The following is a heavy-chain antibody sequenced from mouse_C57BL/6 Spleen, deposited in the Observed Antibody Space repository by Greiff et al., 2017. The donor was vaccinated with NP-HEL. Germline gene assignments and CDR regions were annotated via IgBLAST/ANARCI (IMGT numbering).Heavy chain of an antibody. D-gene: IGHD1-1*01. J-gene: IGHJ3*01. CDR2: IYPGDGDT. Sequence: QVQLQQSGAELVKPGASVKISCKASGYAFSSYWMNWVKQRPGKGLEWIGQIYPGDGDTNYNGKFKGKATLTADKSSSTAYLQLSSLTSEDSAVYFCARDYYGSSPAYWGQGTLVTVSA. CDR1: GYAFSSYW. CDR3: ARDYYGSSPAY. V-gene: IGHV1-80*01.